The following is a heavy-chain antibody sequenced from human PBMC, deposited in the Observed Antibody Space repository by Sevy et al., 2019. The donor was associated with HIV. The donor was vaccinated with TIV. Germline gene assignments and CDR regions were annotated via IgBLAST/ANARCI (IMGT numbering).Heavy chain of an antibody. V-gene: IGHV3-66*01. Sequence: GGSLTLSCAGSGLSVSDNYMNWVRHAPGKGLELVSVFYSDGRTYYADSVKGRFTISRDNSKNTLYLHMSNLRPEDTAVYYCARDRYYDASGYYYYYYGMDVWGQGTTVTVSS. D-gene: IGHD3-22*01. CDR3: ARDRYYDASGYYYYYYGMDV. J-gene: IGHJ6*02. CDR1: GLSVSDNY. CDR2: FYSDGRT.